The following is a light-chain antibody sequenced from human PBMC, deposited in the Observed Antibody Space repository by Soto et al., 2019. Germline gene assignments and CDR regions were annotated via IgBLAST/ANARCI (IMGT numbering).Light chain of an antibody. Sequence: DIQITQSPSTRSASVVDRVTITCRASQGISGWLAWYQQKAGKAPRLLIFDASSLMSGVPSRFSGSGYGKEFTLAISGLQSDDFATYYCKQYNTYWTFGPGTKVDIK. CDR3: KQYNTYWT. V-gene: IGKV1-5*01. J-gene: IGKJ1*01. CDR1: QGISGW. CDR2: DAS.